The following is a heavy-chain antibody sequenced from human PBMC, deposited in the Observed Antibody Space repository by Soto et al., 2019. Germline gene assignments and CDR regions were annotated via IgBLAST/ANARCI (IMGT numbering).Heavy chain of an antibody. CDR1: GYTFTGYY. CDR2: INPNSGGT. Sequence: GASVKVSCKASGYTFTGYYMHWVRQAPGQGLEWMGWINPNSGGTNYAQKFQGRVTMTRDTSISTAYMELSRPRSDDTAVYYCARAGSSSFYYYYGMDVWGQGTTVTVSS. V-gene: IGHV1-2*02. J-gene: IGHJ6*02. CDR3: ARAGSSSFYYYYGMDV. D-gene: IGHD6-13*01.